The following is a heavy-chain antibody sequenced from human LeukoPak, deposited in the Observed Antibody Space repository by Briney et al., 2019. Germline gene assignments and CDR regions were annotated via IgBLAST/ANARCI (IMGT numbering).Heavy chain of an antibody. CDR1: GYTFTSYA. CDR2: INAGNGNT. D-gene: IGHD3-22*01. V-gene: IGHV1-3*01. J-gene: IGHJ3*02. Sequence: RASVTVSCKASGYTFTSYAMHWVRQAPGQRLEWMGWINAGNGNTKYSQKFQGRVTITRDTSASTAYMELSSLRSEDTAVYYCARTRDYDSSGYYYFDDAFDIWGQGTMVTVSS. CDR3: ARTRDYDSSGYYYFDDAFDI.